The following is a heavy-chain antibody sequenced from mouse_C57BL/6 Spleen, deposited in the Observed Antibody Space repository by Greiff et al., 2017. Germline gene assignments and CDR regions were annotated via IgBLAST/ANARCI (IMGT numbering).Heavy chain of an antibody. CDR3: AREKGTTVDYFDY. Sequence: VQLQQPGAELVMPGASVKLSCKASGYTFTSYWMHWVKQRPGKGLEWIGEIDPSDSYTNYNQKFKGKSTLTVDKSSSTAYMQLSSLTSEDSAVYYCAREKGTTVDYFDYWGQGTTLTVSS. D-gene: IGHD1-1*01. CDR1: GYTFTSYW. J-gene: IGHJ2*01. CDR2: IDPSDSYT. V-gene: IGHV1-69*01.